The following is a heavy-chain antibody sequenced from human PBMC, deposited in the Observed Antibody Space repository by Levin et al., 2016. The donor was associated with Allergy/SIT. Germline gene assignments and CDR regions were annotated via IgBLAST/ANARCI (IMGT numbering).Heavy chain of an antibody. Sequence: GGSLRLSCAASGFTFSSYAMHWVRQAPGKGLEWVAVISYDGSNKYYADSVKGRFTISRDNSKNTLYLQMNSLRAEDTAVYYCAREGFDYWGQGTLVTVSS. V-gene: IGHV3-30-3*01. J-gene: IGHJ4*02. CDR3: AREGFDY. CDR1: GFTFSSYA. CDR2: ISYDGSNK.